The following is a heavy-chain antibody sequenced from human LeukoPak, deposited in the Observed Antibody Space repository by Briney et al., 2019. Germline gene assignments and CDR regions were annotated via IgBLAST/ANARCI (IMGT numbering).Heavy chain of an antibody. J-gene: IGHJ6*03. Sequence: PGGSLRLSCSASGFSFSTYGMNWVRQAPGKGLEWISYISGTSTTIYYADSVKGRFTISRDNARNSLYLQMNSLRAEDTAVYYCAKEGCSGGSCYSYYYYMDVWGKGTTVTVSS. CDR2: ISGTSTTI. CDR1: GFSFSTYG. CDR3: AKEGCSGGSCYSYYYYMDV. V-gene: IGHV3-48*04. D-gene: IGHD2-15*01.